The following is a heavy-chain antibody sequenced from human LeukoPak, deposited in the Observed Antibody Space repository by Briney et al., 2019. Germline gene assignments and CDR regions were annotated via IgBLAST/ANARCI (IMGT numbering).Heavy chain of an antibody. J-gene: IGHJ4*02. D-gene: IGHD3-22*01. Sequence: ASVKVSCKASGYTFTSYGISWVRQAPGQGLEWMGWISAYNGNTNYAQRLQGRGTMTTDTSTSTAYMELRSLRSDDTAVYYCARVPPRRYYYDSSGYYDLVYWGQGTLVTVSS. CDR2: ISAYNGNT. CDR3: ARVPPRRYYYDSSGYYDLVY. V-gene: IGHV1-18*01. CDR1: GYTFTSYG.